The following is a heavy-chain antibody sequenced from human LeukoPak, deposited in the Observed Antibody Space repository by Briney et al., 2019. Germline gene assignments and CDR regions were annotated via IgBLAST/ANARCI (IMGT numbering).Heavy chain of an antibody. Sequence: GGSLRLSCAASGFSFSSYWMFWVRQGPGKGLGWVSRINTDGSSTSYADSVKGRLTISRDNAKNTLYLQMNSLRAEDTAVYYCTTLTKVVGRDYWGQGTLVTVSS. CDR1: GFSFSSYW. CDR3: TTLTKVVGRDY. CDR2: INTDGSST. D-gene: IGHD2-15*01. J-gene: IGHJ4*02. V-gene: IGHV3-74*01.